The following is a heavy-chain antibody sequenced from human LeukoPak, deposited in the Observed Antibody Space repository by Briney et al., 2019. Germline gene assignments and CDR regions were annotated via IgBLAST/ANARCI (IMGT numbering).Heavy chain of an antibody. V-gene: IGHV3-23*01. CDR2: LGISGDYE. CDR3: ARVQQVDKYYYFDY. D-gene: IGHD1-1*01. CDR1: GFILRSYA. J-gene: IGHJ4*02. Sequence: GGSLRLSCVGSGFILRSYAMSWVRQAPGKGLQWVSSLGISGDYEWYAGSVKGRFTISRDSSKNTLYLQMNSLRSDDTAVYYCARVQQVDKYYYFDYWGQGTLVTVSS.